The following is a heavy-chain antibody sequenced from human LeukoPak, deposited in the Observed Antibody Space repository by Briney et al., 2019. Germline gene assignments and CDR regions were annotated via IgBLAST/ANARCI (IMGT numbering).Heavy chain of an antibody. CDR3: AKDRANYYGSGSYYSSDY. V-gene: IGHV3-23*01. J-gene: IGHJ4*02. CDR2: ISGSGGST. CDR1: GFTFSSYA. Sequence: PGGSLRLSCAASGFTFSSYAMGWVRQAPGKGLEWVSAISGSGGSTYYVDSVKGRFTISRDNSKNTLYLQMNSLRAEDTAVYYCAKDRANYYGSGSYYSSDYWGQGTLVTVSS. D-gene: IGHD3-10*01.